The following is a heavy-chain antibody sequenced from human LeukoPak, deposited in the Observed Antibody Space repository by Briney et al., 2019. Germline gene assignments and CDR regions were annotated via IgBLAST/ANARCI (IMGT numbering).Heavy chain of an antibody. Sequence: GESLRLSCVASGFIFSSYCMNWVRQAPGKGLEWVSSISSSSSYIYYADSVKGRFTISRDNAKNSLYLQMNSLRAEDTAVYYCATGDYGAFDIWGQGTMVTVSS. V-gene: IGHV3-21*01. CDR3: ATGDYGAFDI. J-gene: IGHJ3*02. CDR1: GFIFSSYC. D-gene: IGHD4-17*01. CDR2: ISSSSSYI.